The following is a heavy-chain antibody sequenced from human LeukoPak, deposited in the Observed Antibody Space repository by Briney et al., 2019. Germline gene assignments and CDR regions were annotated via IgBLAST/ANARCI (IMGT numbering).Heavy chain of an antibody. J-gene: IGHJ6*03. CDR2: IYSGGST. D-gene: IGHD3-3*01. Sequence: GGSLRLSCAASGFTVSSNYMSWVRQAPGKGLEWVSVIYSGGSTYYADSVKGRFTISRDNSKNTLYLQMNSLRAEDTAVYYCARDSYDFWSGYYYYYYMDVWGKGTTVTVSS. V-gene: IGHV3-53*05. CDR1: GFTVSSNY. CDR3: ARDSYDFWSGYYYYYYMDV.